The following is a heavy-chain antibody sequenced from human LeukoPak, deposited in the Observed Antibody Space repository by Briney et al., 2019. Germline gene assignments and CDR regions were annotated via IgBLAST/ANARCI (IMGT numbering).Heavy chain of an antibody. CDR2: IYYSGST. D-gene: IGHD6-13*01. CDR1: GGSISSYY. Sequence: SETLSLTCTVSGGSISSYYWSWIRQPPGKGLEWIGYIYYSGSTNYNPSLKSRVTISVDTSKNQFSLKLSSVTAADTAVYYCARGDPYSSNWYFDPWGQGTLVTVSS. CDR3: ARGDPYSSNWYFDP. V-gene: IGHV4-59*01. J-gene: IGHJ5*02.